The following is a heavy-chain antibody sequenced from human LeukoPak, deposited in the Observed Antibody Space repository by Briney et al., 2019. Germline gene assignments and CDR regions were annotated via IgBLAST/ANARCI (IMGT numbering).Heavy chain of an antibody. CDR2: IGGSAGST. CDR3: AKDRGVVTSSSRKYYFDC. D-gene: IGHD3-10*01. J-gene: IGHJ4*02. CDR1: GFTFSTYA. V-gene: IGHV3-23*01. Sequence: GGSLRLSCAASGFTFSTYAMTWVRQAPGKGLEWVSAIGGSAGSTNYADSVKGRFTISRDNSKNTLYLQMNSLRAEDTAVYYCAKDRGVVTSSSRKYYFDCWGPGTLVTVSP.